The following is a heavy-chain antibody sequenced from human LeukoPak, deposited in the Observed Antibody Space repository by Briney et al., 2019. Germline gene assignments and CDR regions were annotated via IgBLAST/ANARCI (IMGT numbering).Heavy chain of an antibody. J-gene: IGHJ4*02. CDR2: IKSETDGGTT. CDR3: TRDGSGTGFDH. V-gene: IGHV3-15*01. Sequence: GGSLRLSCAASGFTFTNAWMRWVRQAPGKGLEWVGRIKSETDGGTTDYAAPVKGRFTISRDDSKNTLYLQMNSLKTEDSAVYYCTRDGSGTGFDHWGQGTLVTVSS. CDR1: GFTFTNAW. D-gene: IGHD1-26*01.